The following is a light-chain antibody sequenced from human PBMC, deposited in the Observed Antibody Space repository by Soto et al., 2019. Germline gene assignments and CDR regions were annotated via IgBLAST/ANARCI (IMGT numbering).Light chain of an antibody. CDR1: SSDVGAYNY. V-gene: IGLV2-14*01. Sequence: QSALTQPASVSGSPGQSITISCTGTSSDVGAYNYVSWYQQHPDKAPKLMIFEVSDRPSGVSNRFSGSNSGNTASLTISGLQAEDEADYFCSSYTTDISPYVFGTGTKLTVL. CDR2: EVS. CDR3: SSYTTDISPYV. J-gene: IGLJ1*01.